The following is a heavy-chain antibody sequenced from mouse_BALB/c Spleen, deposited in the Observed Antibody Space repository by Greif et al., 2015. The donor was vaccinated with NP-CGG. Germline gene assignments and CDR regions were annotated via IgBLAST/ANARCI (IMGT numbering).Heavy chain of an antibody. CDR3: AREAPMITTYAMDY. D-gene: IGHD2-4*01. J-gene: IGHJ4*01. V-gene: IGHV5-17*02. CDR1: GFAFSSFG. CDR2: ISSGCSTI. Sequence: EVQVVESGGGLVQPGGSRKLSCAASGFAFSSFGMHWVRQAPEKGLEWVAYISSGCSTIYYADTVKGRFTISRDNPKNTLFLQMTSLRSEDTAMYYCAREAPMITTYAMDYWGQGTSVTVSS.